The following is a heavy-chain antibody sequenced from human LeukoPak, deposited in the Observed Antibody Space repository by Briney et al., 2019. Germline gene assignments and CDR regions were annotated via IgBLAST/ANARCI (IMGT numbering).Heavy chain of an antibody. D-gene: IGHD5-12*01. CDR3: ARLNGGYEGWYFGF. Sequence: GGSLRLSCAASAFTFSSYSMNWVRQAPGKGLEWVSVIYNDGNTYYADSVTGRFTLSRENSKNTLYLQMNSLRVEDTAVYYCARLNGGYEGWYFGFWGRGTQVIVSS. CDR2: IYNDGNT. J-gene: IGHJ2*01. V-gene: IGHV3-66*04. CDR1: AFTFSSYS.